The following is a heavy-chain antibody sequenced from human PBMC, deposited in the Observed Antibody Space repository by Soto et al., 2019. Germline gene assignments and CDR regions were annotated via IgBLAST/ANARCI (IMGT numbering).Heavy chain of an antibody. CDR2: IYRTGNT. J-gene: IGHJ4*02. CDR1: GDSMTSGDYS. V-gene: IGHV4-30-2*01. D-gene: IGHD2-2*01. Sequence: SLTCTVSGDSMTSGDYSWSWIRQPPGKGLEWLGYIYRTGNTRYSPSLKSRVSISQDRSKNQFSLELTSVTAADTAVYYCARGDYQYSIDYWGQGTLVTVSS. CDR3: ARGDYQYSIDY.